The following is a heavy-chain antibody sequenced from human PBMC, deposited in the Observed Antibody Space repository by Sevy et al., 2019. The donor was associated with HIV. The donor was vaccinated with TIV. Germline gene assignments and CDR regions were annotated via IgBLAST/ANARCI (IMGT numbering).Heavy chain of an antibody. J-gene: IGHJ4*02. CDR3: TTWLDFDWLLPQPTTQYYFDY. Sequence: GGSLRLSCAASGFTFSNAWMSWVRQAPGKGLEWVGRIKSKTDGGTTDYAAPVKVRFTISRDDLKNTLYMQMNSLKTQDTAVYYCTTWLDFDWLLPQPTTQYYFDYWGQGTLVTVSS. V-gene: IGHV3-15*01. CDR2: IKSKTDGGTT. CDR1: GFTFSNAW. D-gene: IGHD3-9*01.